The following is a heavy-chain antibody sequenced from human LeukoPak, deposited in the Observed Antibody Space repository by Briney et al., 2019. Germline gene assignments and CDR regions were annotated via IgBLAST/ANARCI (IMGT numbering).Heavy chain of an antibody. Sequence: GGSLRLSCAASGFTFSSYAMHSVRQAPGKGLEYVSAISINGGSTYYANSVKGRFTISRDNSWNTLYLQMGSLRAEDMAVYYCARAGPMVRGVIIPPDAFDIWGQGTMVTVSS. J-gene: IGHJ3*02. CDR3: ARAGPMVRGVIIPPDAFDI. CDR2: ISINGGST. D-gene: IGHD3-10*01. V-gene: IGHV3-64*01. CDR1: GFTFSSYA.